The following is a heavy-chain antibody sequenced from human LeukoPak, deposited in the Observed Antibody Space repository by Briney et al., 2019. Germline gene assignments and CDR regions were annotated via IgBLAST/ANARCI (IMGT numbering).Heavy chain of an antibody. CDR1: GGSISSSSYY. CDR2: IYYSGST. D-gene: IGHD6-19*01. Sequence: PSETLSLTCTGSGGSISSSSYYWGWIRQPPGKGLEWIGSIYYSGSTYYNPSLKSRVTISVDTSKNQFSLKLSSVTAADTAVYYCARMQGSGWCGYFDYWGQRTLVTVSS. J-gene: IGHJ4*02. V-gene: IGHV4-39*01. CDR3: ARMQGSGWCGYFDY.